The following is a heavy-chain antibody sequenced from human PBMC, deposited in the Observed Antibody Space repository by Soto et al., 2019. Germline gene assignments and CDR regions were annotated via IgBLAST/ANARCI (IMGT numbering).Heavy chain of an antibody. V-gene: IGHV1-2*02. CDR3: GRGRSGQLVVFY. D-gene: IGHD3-10*01. J-gene: IGHJ4*02. Sequence: ASVKVSCKASGYTFTGHYIHWVRQAPGQGPEWMGEIGPASGDTRYAQKFQGRVTMTRHTSITTVYMELNNLSPDDTAVYYCGRGRSGQLVVFYWGQGTPVTVSS. CDR1: GYTFTGHY. CDR2: IGPASGDT.